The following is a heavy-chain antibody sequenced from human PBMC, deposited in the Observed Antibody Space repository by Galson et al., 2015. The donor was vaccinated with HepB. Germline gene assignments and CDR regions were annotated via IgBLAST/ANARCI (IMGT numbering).Heavy chain of an antibody. D-gene: IGHD4-11*01. V-gene: IGHV5-51*01. CDR3: AESLFDNYNGYYYGMDV. CDR2: IYPADSDT. Sequence: QSGAEVKKPGESLKISCKGSGYRFTTYWIGWVRQMPGKGLEWMGIIYPADSDTRYSPSFQGQVTISADKSISTAYLQWSSLKASDTAMYYCAESLFDNYNGYYYGMDVWGQGTTVTVSS. J-gene: IGHJ6*02. CDR1: GYRFTTYW.